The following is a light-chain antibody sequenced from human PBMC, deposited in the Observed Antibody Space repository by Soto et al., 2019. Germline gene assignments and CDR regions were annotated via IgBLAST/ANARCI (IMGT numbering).Light chain of an antibody. CDR3: QQYGSSPFT. CDR2: GGS. Sequence: EIVLTQSPGTLSLSPGERLTLSCRASQSVTNSYLAWYQHKPGQAPRLLIYGGSTKATGTPDRFSGSGSGTDFTLTIIRLEPEDFAVYYCQQYGSSPFTFVPGTKVDIK. J-gene: IGKJ3*01. V-gene: IGKV3-20*01. CDR1: QSVTNSY.